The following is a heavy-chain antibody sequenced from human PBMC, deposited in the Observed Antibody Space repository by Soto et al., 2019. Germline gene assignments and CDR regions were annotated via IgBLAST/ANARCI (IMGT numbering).Heavy chain of an antibody. Sequence: SETLSLTCTVSGGSISSGDYYWSWIRQPPGKGLEWIGYIYYSGSTYYNPSLKSRVTISVDTSKNQFSLKLSSVTAADTAVYYCARGGIAAAGTGGWFGPWGQGTLVTVSS. CDR2: IYYSGST. D-gene: IGHD6-13*01. CDR1: GGSISSGDYY. V-gene: IGHV4-30-4*01. CDR3: ARGGIAAAGTGGWFGP. J-gene: IGHJ5*02.